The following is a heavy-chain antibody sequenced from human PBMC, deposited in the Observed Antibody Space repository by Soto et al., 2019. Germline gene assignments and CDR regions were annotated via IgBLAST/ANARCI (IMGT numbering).Heavy chain of an antibody. CDR3: ARSNWNYEFSKWFDP. V-gene: IGHV1-3*01. J-gene: IGHJ5*02. Sequence: QVQLVQSGAEVKKPGASVKVSCKASGYTFTTYTMHWVRQAPRQGLEWMGWINAGHGNTRYSPKFQDRLTITRDTSATTAYMELSNLKSEDTAVYFCARSNWNYEFSKWFDPWGQGTLVTVSS. D-gene: IGHD1-7*01. CDR2: INAGHGNT. CDR1: GYTFTTYT.